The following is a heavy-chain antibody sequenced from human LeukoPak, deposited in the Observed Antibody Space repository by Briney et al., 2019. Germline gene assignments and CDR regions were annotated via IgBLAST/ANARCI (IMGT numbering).Heavy chain of an antibody. J-gene: IGHJ4*02. V-gene: IGHV4-61*01. CDR3: ARGGVGATYAGFDY. CDR2: MHYSGRS. Sequence: SETLSLTCTGSGGSVSSGSYYWNWIRQPPGKGLEWIGYMHYSGRSNYNPSLKSRVTRSVDTSKNQFSLKLTSVTAADTAVYYCARGGVGATYAGFDYWGQGTLVTVSS. D-gene: IGHD2-8*01. CDR1: GGSVSSGSYY.